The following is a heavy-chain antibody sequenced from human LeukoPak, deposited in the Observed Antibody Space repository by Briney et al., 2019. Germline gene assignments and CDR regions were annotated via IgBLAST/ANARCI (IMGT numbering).Heavy chain of an antibody. D-gene: IGHD3-22*01. CDR3: ARTTYYYDSSVYAY. Sequence: GGSLRLSCAASGFTFSSYAMHWVRQAPGKGLEWVAVISYDGSNKYYADSVKGRFTISRDNSKNTLYLQMNSLRAEDTAVYYCARTTYYYDSSVYAYWGQGTRVTVSS. CDR1: GFTFSSYA. V-gene: IGHV3-30-3*01. CDR2: ISYDGSNK. J-gene: IGHJ4*02.